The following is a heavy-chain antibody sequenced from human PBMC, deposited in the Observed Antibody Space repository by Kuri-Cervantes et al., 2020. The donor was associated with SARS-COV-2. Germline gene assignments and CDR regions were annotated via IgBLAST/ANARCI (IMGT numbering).Heavy chain of an antibody. CDR3: ARYASMPPHFLYYYYMDV. J-gene: IGHJ6*03. D-gene: IGHD2/OR15-2a*01. V-gene: IGHV1-18*01. CDR2: ISAYNGNT. CDR1: GYTFTSYD. Sequence: ASVKVSCKASGYTFTSYDINWVRQAPGQGLEWMGWISAYNGNTNYAQKLQGRVTMTTDTSTSTAYMEPRSLRSDDTAVYYCARYASMPPHFLYYYYMDVWGKGTTVTVSS.